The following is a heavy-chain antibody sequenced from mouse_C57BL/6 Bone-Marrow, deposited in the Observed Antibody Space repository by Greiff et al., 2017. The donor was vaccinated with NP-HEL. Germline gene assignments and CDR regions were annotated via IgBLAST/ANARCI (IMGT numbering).Heavy chain of an antibody. CDR3: ASAMDY. V-gene: IGHV1-66*01. CDR2: IYPGSGNT. J-gene: IGHJ4*01. Sequence: QVHVKQSGPELVKPGASVKISCKASGYSFTSYYIHWVKQRPGQGLEWIGWIYPGSGNTKYNEKFKGKATLTADTSSSTAYMQLSSLTSEDSAVYYCASAMDYWGQGTSVTVSS. CDR1: GYSFTSYY.